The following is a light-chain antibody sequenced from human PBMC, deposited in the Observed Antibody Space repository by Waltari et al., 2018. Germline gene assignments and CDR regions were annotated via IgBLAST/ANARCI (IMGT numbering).Light chain of an antibody. CDR2: EAS. CDR3: QQYGGSPRT. V-gene: IGKV3-20*01. J-gene: IGKJ1*01. CDR1: QTVRSNF. Sequence: EIVLTQSPGTLSLSPGDRATLSCRASQTVRSNFVAWYQQRPGQAPRLVIYEASDRPAGIPNGCGGSGSGTDFTLTISRLGPEDFAVYYCQQYGGSPRTFGQGTKVEIK.